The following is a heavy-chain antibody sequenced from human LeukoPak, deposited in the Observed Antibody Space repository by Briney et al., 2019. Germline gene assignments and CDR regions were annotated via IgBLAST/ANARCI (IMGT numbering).Heavy chain of an antibody. CDR1: GFTFSSYW. CDR2: IKQDGGET. V-gene: IGHV3-7*03. D-gene: IGHD1-26*01. J-gene: IGHJ4*02. Sequence: GGSLRLSCAASGFTFSSYWMSWVRQAPGKGLEWVANIKQDGGETFYVDSVKGRFTISRDNSKNTLYLQMNSLRAEDTAVYYCAKGSEHNWGQGTLVTVSS. CDR3: AKGSEHN.